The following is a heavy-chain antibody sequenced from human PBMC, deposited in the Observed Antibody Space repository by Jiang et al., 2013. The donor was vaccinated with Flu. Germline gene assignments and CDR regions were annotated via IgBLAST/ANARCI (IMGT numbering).Heavy chain of an antibody. D-gene: IGHD3-22*01. J-gene: IGHJ5*02. V-gene: IGHV3-21*01. CDR3: ARDLPLDYDSSGPTPP. CDR2: ISSSSSYI. Sequence: WVSSISSSSSYIYYADSVKGRFTISRDNAKNSLYLQMNSLRAEDTAVYYCARDLPLDYDSSGPTPPWGQGTLVTVSS.